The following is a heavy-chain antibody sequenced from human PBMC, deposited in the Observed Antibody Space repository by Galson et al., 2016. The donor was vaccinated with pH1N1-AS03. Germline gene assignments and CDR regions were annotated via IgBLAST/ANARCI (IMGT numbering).Heavy chain of an antibody. CDR1: GYTFAYYY. V-gene: IGHV1-2*02. Sequence: SVKVSCKASGYTFAYYYVHWVRQAPGQGLEWMGWINPSSGVTKFAQKFQGTVSMTTDTSTRTAYMELIRLRSDDTAVYYCARGGGSALDSWGQGTLVTVSS. D-gene: IGHD3-16*01. CDR3: ARGGGSALDS. CDR2: INPSSGVT. J-gene: IGHJ4*02.